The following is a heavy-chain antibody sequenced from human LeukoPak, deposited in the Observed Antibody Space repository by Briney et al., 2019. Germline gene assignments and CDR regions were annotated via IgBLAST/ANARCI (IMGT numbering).Heavy chain of an antibody. Sequence: SETLSLTCTVSGDSISSYYWSWIRQPPGKGLEWMGYINYSGNTNYNPSLKGRVTISVDTSKNQFSLRLTSVTAADTAVYYCAREGRQDYIYFDCWGQGTLVTVSS. CDR1: GDSISSYY. CDR3: AREGRQDYIYFDC. J-gene: IGHJ4*02. V-gene: IGHV4-59*01. D-gene: IGHD4-11*01. CDR2: INYSGNT.